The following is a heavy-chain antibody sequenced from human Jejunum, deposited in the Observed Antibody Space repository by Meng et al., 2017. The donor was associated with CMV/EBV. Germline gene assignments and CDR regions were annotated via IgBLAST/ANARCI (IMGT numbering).Heavy chain of an antibody. Sequence: YVMHWLRQSPGKGLVGGSRSNYEGTVTNYADSVKGRFTISRDNGRNTLYLQMDSLRAEDTAVYYCARGAYYSDSPDYQNPDAFDIWGQGTMVTVSS. CDR2: SNYEGTVT. J-gene: IGHJ3*02. CDR1: YV. V-gene: IGHV3-74*01. CDR3: ARGAYYSDSPDYQNPDAFDI. D-gene: IGHD3-22*01.